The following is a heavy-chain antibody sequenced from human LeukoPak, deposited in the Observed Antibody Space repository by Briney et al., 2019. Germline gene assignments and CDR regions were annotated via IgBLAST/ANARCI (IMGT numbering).Heavy chain of an antibody. J-gene: IGHJ3*02. V-gene: IGHV1-2*02. CDR1: GYTFTDYY. CDR2: INPNNGGT. D-gene: IGHD3-22*01. CDR3: ARVYYDGSGYPSFDI. Sequence: ASVKVSCKASGYTFTDYYIHWVRQAPGQGLEWMGWINPNNGGTKYAQKFQGRVTMTRDTSISTAYMELSRLRSDDTAVYYCARVYYDGSGYPSFDIWGQGTMVTVSS.